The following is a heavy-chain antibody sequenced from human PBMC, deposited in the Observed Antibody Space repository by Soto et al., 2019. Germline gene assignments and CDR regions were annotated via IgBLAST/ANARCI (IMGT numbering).Heavy chain of an antibody. J-gene: IGHJ4*02. D-gene: IGHD3-10*01. Sequence: GGSLRLSCAASGFNFKSYDMFWVRQAPGKGPEWVSFVSTSGGRTEYADFVRGRFTISRDNAENTLSLQMNSLAVDDTATYFCARALRGHLITLWGQGTLVTVSS. CDR2: VSTSGGRT. V-gene: IGHV3-23*01. CDR1: GFNFKSYD. CDR3: ARALRGHLITL.